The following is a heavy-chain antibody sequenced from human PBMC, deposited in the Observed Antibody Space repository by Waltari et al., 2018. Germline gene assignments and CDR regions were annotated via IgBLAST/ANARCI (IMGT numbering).Heavy chain of an antibody. Sequence: QVQLVESGGGVVQPGRSLRLSCAASGFTFSSYGMHWVRQAPGKGLEVVAVISYDGSNKYEADSGKGRFTISRDNSKNTLYLQMNSLRAEDTAVYYCAKDRPYYDILTGAELYYFDYWGQGTLVTVSS. CDR1: GFTFSSYG. CDR2: ISYDGSNK. J-gene: IGHJ4*02. D-gene: IGHD3-9*01. CDR3: AKDRPYYDILTGAELYYFDY. V-gene: IGHV3-30*18.